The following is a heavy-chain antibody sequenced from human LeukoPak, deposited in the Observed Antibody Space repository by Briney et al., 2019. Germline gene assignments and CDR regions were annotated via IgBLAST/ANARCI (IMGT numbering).Heavy chain of an antibody. CDR2: IFYSGST. CDR3: ARLNYSYYYLGV. V-gene: IGHV4-31*11. CDR1: GDSINNGENY. Sequence: SGTLSLTCVVSGDSINNGENYWSWIRQHPDKGLEWVAYIFYSGSTYYNPSLKSRVTISVDTSKNHFSLKLNSVTAADTAVYYCARLNYSYYYLGVWGKGTTVTVSS. J-gene: IGHJ6*03.